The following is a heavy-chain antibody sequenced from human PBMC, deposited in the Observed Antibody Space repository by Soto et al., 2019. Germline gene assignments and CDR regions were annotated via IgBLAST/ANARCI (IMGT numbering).Heavy chain of an antibody. CDR3: ARLVGAYQHYIDY. V-gene: IGHV3-21*02. Sequence: EVQLVESGGGLVKPGGSLRLSCAASGFTFSSNSMIWVREAPGKGLEWVSYIDSTSMHIYYADSVKGRFTITRDNAKKSGYLQMTSLRAEDTAVYYCARLVGAYQHYIDYGGQGTLVTVSS. CDR1: GFTFSSNS. J-gene: IGHJ4*02. CDR2: IDSTSMHI. D-gene: IGHD1-26*01.